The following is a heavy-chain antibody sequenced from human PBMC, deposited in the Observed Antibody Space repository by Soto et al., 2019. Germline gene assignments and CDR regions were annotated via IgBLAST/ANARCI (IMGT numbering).Heavy chain of an antibody. CDR1: GFTFSSYS. CDR2: ISSSSSTI. Sequence: PGGSLRLSCAASGFTFSSYSMNWVRQAPGKGLEWVSYISSSSSTIYYADSVKGRFTISRDNAKNSLYLQMNSLRDEDTAVYYCARVALRFSEWLYAGMDVWGQGT. V-gene: IGHV3-48*02. D-gene: IGHD3-3*01. CDR3: ARVALRFSEWLYAGMDV. J-gene: IGHJ6*02.